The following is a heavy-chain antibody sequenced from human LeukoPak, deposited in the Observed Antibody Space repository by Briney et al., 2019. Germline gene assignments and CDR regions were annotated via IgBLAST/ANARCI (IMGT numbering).Heavy chain of an antibody. V-gene: IGHV3-48*03. D-gene: IGHD1-26*01. CDR3: ASNSGSAGPLYFDY. Sequence: GGSLRLSCAASGFTFSSYEMNWVRQAPGKGLEWVSYISSSGSTIYYAGSVKGRFTISRDSAKSSLYLQINSLRAEDTAVYYCASNSGSAGPLYFDYWGQGALVTVSS. J-gene: IGHJ4*02. CDR2: ISSSGSTI. CDR1: GFTFSSYE.